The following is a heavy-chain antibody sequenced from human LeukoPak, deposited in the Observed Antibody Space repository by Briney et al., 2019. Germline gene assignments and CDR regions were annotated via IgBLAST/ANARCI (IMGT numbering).Heavy chain of an antibody. Sequence: GGSLRLSCAASGFTFSNAWMNWVRQATGKGLEWVSVIYSGGSTYYADSVKGRFTISRDNSKNTLYLQMNSLRAEDTALYYCARGGVSMIVPIFWGQGTLVTVSS. V-gene: IGHV3-53*01. J-gene: IGHJ4*02. CDR3: ARGGVSMIVPIF. CDR1: GFTFSNAW. CDR2: IYSGGST. D-gene: IGHD3-22*01.